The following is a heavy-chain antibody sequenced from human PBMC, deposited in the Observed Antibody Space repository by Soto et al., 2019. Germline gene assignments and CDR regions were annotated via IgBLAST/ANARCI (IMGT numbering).Heavy chain of an antibody. Sequence: SETLSLTCTVSGDSMTKYYWSWIRQPAGKGLEWIGRIYTSGSTNYNPSLKSRVTMSIDTSNKHFSLSLKSVTAAGTAVYYCARTVGAAYYFDFWGQGALVTVSS. CDR3: ARTVGAAYYFDF. CDR1: GDSMTKYY. J-gene: IGHJ4*02. D-gene: IGHD1-26*01. V-gene: IGHV4-4*07. CDR2: IYTSGST.